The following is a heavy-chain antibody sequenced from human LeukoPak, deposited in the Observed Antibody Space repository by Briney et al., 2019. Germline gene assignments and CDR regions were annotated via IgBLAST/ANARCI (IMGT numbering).Heavy chain of an antibody. J-gene: IGHJ4*02. CDR1: GGSFSGYY. V-gene: IGHV4-34*01. Sequence: PSETLSLTCAVYGGSFSGYYWSWIRQPPGKGLEWIGEINHSGSTNYNPSLKSRVTISVDTSKNQFSLKLSSVTAADTAVYYCARGFGPDPEVRGIADLGYWGQGTLVTVSS. CDR3: ARGFGPDPEVRGIADLGY. CDR2: INHSGST. D-gene: IGHD6-13*01.